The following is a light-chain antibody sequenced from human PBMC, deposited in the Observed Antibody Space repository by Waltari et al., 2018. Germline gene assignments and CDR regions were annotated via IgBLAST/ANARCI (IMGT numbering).Light chain of an antibody. CDR1: QSVSTSD. CDR3: QLYDSAWT. CDR2: DTS. J-gene: IGKJ1*01. V-gene: IGKV3-20*01. Sequence: IVLTQSPGTLSLSPGDVATLSCRTSQSVSTSDVAWYQQKPGQAPRPLIYDTSSRATGIPDRFSGSGSATDFTLTISSMKPEDFAGYCCQLYDSAWTFGQGTKVEIK.